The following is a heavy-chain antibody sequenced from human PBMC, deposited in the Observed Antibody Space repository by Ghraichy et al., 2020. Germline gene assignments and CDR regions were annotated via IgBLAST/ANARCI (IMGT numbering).Heavy chain of an antibody. CDR1: GGSFSGYY. V-gene: IGHV4-34*01. J-gene: IGHJ4*02. D-gene: IGHD6-19*01. CDR3: ARRHRIAVAGTFDY. CDR2: INHSGST. Sequence: SETLSLTCAVYGGSFSGYYWSWIRQPPGKGLEWIGEINHSGSTNYNPSLKSRVTISVDTSKNQFSLKLSSVTAADTAVHYCARRHRIAVAGTFDYWGQGTLVTVSS.